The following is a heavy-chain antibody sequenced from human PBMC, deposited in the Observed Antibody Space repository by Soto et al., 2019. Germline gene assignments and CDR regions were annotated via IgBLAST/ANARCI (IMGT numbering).Heavy chain of an antibody. CDR1: GGTFSSYA. CDR2: IIPIFGTA. CDR3: ARAISVRGDDYYYYGMDV. J-gene: IGHJ6*02. D-gene: IGHD3-10*01. V-gene: IGHV1-69*13. Sequence: SVKVSCKASGGTFSSYAISWVRQAPGQGLEWMGGIIPIFGTANYAQKFQGRVTITADESTSTAYMELSSLRSEDTAVYYCARAISVRGDDYYYYGMDVWGQGTTVTAS.